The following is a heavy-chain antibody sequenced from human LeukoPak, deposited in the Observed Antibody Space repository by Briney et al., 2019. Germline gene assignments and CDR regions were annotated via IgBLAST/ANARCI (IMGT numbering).Heavy chain of an antibody. Sequence: SETLSLTCTVSGGSISSYYWSWIRQPPGKGLEWIGYIYYSGTTNYNPSLKSRVAISLDTSKRQFSLRLTSVTAADTAVYYCARDGCSSTSCYSDYYYGMDVWGQGTTVTVSS. CDR3: ARDGCSSTSCYSDYYYGMDV. D-gene: IGHD2-2*01. CDR1: GGSISSYY. J-gene: IGHJ6*02. CDR2: IYYSGTT. V-gene: IGHV4-59*01.